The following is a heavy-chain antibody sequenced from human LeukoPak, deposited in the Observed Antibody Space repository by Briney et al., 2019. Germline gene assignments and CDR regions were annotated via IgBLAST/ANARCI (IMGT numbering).Heavy chain of an antibody. Sequence: GASVKVSCKASGYTFTSYHMHWVRQAPGQGLEWMGIINPSGGTTNYAQKFRGRVTMTRDMSTSTVYMELSSLRSEDTAVYYCAGGRTDIVVVPATLRNYYFDYWGQGTLVTVSS. D-gene: IGHD2-2*01. J-gene: IGHJ4*02. CDR3: AGGRTDIVVVPATLRNYYFDY. CDR2: INPSGGTT. CDR1: GYTFTSYH. V-gene: IGHV1-46*01.